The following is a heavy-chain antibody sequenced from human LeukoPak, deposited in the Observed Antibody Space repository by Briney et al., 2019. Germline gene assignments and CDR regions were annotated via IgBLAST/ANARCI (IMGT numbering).Heavy chain of an antibody. D-gene: IGHD6-19*01. J-gene: IGHJ4*02. CDR2: ISSNGGST. Sequence: GGSLRLSCSASGFTFSSCAMHWVRQAPGKGLEYVSAISSNGGSTYYADSVKGRFTISRDNSKNTLYLQMSSLRAEDTAVYYCVKDAMQWPDYYFDYWGQGTLVTVSS. CDR1: GFTFSSCA. CDR3: VKDAMQWPDYYFDY. V-gene: IGHV3-64D*06.